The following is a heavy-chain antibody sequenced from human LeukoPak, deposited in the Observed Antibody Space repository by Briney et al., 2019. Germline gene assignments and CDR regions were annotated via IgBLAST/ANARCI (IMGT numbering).Heavy chain of an antibody. CDR3: ARDPSGQLGSMNWFDP. V-gene: IGHV1-69*05. Sequence: WASVKVSCKASGGTFSSYAISWVRQAPGQGHEWMGGIIPIFGTANYAQKFQGRVTITTDESTSTAYMELSSLRSEDTAVYYCARDPSGQLGSMNWFDPWGQGTLVTVSS. D-gene: IGHD1-1*01. CDR2: IIPIFGTA. CDR1: GGTFSSYA. J-gene: IGHJ5*02.